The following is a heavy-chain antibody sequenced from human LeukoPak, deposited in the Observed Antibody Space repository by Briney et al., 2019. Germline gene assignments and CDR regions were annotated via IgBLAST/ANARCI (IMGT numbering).Heavy chain of an antibody. CDR2: IYYSGST. Sequence: SETLSLTCTVSGGSISSYYWSWIRQPPGKGLEWIGYIYYSGSTNYNPSLKSRVTISVDTSKSQFSLKLSSVTAADTAVYYCAREVYYGNFDYWGQGTLVTVSS. CDR3: AREVYYGNFDY. V-gene: IGHV4-59*01. J-gene: IGHJ4*02. D-gene: IGHD3-10*01. CDR1: GGSISSYY.